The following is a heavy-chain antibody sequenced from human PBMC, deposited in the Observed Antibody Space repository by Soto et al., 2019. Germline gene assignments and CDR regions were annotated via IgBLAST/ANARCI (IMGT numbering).Heavy chain of an antibody. D-gene: IGHD2-21*02. Sequence: SVKVSCKASGGTFSSYAISWVRQAPGQGLEWMGGIIPIFGTANYAQKFQGRVTITADESTSTAYMELSSLRSEDTAVYYCARGPTYCGGGCYYYYYYGMDVWGQGTTVTVS. CDR2: IIPIFGTA. CDR1: GGTFSSYA. CDR3: ARGPTYCGGGCYYYYYYGMDV. V-gene: IGHV1-69*13. J-gene: IGHJ6*02.